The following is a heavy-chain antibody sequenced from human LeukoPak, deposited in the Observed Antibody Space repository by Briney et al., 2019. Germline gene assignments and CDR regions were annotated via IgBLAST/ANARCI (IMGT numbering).Heavy chain of an antibody. CDR2: IYYSGST. V-gene: IGHV4-31*03. CDR1: GGSISSGGYY. CDR3: ARGEVYRSYYYYGMDV. J-gene: IGHJ6*02. D-gene: IGHD1-14*01. Sequence: SQTLSLTCTVSGGSISSGGYYWSWIRQHPGKGLEWIGYIYYSGSTYYNPSLKSRVTISVDTSKNQFSLKLSSVTAADTAVYYCARGEVYRSYYYYGMDVWGQGTTVTVSS.